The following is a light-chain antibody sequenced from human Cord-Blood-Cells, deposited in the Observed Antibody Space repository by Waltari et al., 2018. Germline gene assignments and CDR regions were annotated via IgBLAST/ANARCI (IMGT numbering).Light chain of an antibody. V-gene: IGKV1-39*01. CDR2: SAS. CDR1: QSISSY. Sequence: DIQMTQSPSSLSASVGDRVTITCRASQSISSYLNWYQQRPGKAPKLLIYSASSLQSGVPSMFSGSGSGTDVTLTSSSLQPEDFATYYCQQSHSTPPTFGQGTKVEIK. J-gene: IGKJ1*01. CDR3: QQSHSTPPT.